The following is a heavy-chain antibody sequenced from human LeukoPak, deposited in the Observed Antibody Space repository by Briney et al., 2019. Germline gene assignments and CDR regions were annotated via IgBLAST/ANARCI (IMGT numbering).Heavy chain of an antibody. CDR1: GYSISSGYY. J-gene: IGHJ3*02. V-gene: IGHV4-38-2*02. Sequence: SETLSLTCTVSGYSISSGYYWGWIRQPPGKGLEWIGSIYHSGRTFYSPSLKSRVTISVDTSKNQFSLKLTSVTAADTAVYYCAREFWNYRSGNLQAFHIWGQGTMVTVSS. D-gene: IGHD3-10*01. CDR2: IYHSGRT. CDR3: AREFWNYRSGNLQAFHI.